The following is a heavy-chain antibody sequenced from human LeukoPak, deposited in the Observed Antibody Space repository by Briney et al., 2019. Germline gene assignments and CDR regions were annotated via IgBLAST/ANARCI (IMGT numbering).Heavy chain of an antibody. CDR2: IYVTGST. D-gene: IGHD3-16*02. Sequence: SETLSLTCIVSGGSIGTYYWSWIRQSPGKGMEWIGYIYVTGSTRYNPYLQSRVTISVDTSRNQFFLRMSSVTAAATAVYYCARHIGGGIEDMDVWGTGTKVTVSS. CDR3: ARHIGGGIEDMDV. J-gene: IGHJ6*03. V-gene: IGHV4-59*08. CDR1: GGSIGTYY.